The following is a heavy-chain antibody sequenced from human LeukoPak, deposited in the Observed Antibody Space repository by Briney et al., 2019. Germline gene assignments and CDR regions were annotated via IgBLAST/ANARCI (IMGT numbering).Heavy chain of an antibody. D-gene: IGHD4-11*01. CDR1: GGSISSYY. V-gene: IGHV4-4*07. CDR3: ARPTATGFDY. CDR2: VYTIGST. Sequence: PSETLSLTCTVSGGSISSYYWSWIRQPAGKGLGWIGRVYTIGSTNYNPSLKIRVTISVETSKNQFSLQLSSVTAADTAVYYCARPTATGFDYWGQGTLVTVSS. J-gene: IGHJ4*02.